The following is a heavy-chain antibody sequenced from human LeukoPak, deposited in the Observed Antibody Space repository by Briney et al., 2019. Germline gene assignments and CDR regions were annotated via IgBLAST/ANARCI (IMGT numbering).Heavy chain of an antibody. CDR2: TYYKSKWYN. D-gene: IGHD2/OR15-2a*01. CDR1: GDSVSTNSAA. V-gene: IGHV6-1*01. CDR3: ARSVPTFDY. J-gene: IGHJ4*02. Sequence: SQTLSLTCAISGDSVSTNSAAWNWIRQSPSRGLEWLGRTYYKSKWYNDYAASVRSRMTINSDTSKNQFSLQLHSVTPEDTAVYYCARSVPTFDYWGQGTLVTVSS.